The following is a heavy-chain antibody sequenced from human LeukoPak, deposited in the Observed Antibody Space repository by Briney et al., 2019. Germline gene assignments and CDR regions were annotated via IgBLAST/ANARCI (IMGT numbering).Heavy chain of an antibody. Sequence: GRSLRLSCAASGFTFSSYGMHWVRQAPGKGLEWVTVIWYDGSSKYYVDSVKGRFTVSRDNSKNTLYLQMNSLRAEDTAVYYCAREVIRAVADYWGQGTLVTVSS. D-gene: IGHD6-19*01. V-gene: IGHV3-33*01. CDR1: GFTFSSYG. CDR2: IWYDGSSK. J-gene: IGHJ4*02. CDR3: AREVIRAVADY.